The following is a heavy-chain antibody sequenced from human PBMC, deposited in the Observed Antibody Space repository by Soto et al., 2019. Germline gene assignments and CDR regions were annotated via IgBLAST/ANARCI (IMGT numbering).Heavy chain of an antibody. V-gene: IGHV1-58*01. Sequence: ASVKVSCKASGFTFTSSAVQWVRQARGQRLEWIGWIVVGSGNTNYAQKFQERVTITRDMSTSTAYMELSSLRSEDTAVYYCAAGPFTYYYDSSGYPYWGQGTLVTVSS. J-gene: IGHJ4*02. CDR1: GFTFTSSA. D-gene: IGHD3-22*01. CDR3: AAGPFTYYYDSSGYPY. CDR2: IVVGSGNT.